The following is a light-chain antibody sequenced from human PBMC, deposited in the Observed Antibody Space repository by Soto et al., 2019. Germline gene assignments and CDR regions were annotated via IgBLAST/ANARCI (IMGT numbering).Light chain of an antibody. V-gene: IGKV3-20*01. CDR2: GSS. CDR1: QSVSSGY. J-gene: IGKJ2*01. CDR3: QQYARSPAT. Sequence: EIVLTQSPGTLSLSPGETATFSCRASQSVSSGYLAWYQQKFGQAPRLLIHGSSSRASGVPARFSGSGSGTDFTLTISRLEPEDFAVYYCQQYARSPATFGQGTKVEIK.